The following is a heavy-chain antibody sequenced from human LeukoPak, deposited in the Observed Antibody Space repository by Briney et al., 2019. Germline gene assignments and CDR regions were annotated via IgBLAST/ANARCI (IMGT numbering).Heavy chain of an antibody. D-gene: IGHD3-3*01. Sequence: SQTLSLTCTVSGGSISSGDYYWSWIRQPPGKGLEWIEYIYYSGSTYYNPSLKSRVTISVDTSKNQFSLKLSSVTAADTAVYHCARVKSPLRFLEWLPYYFDYWGQGTLVTVSS. CDR3: ARVKSPLRFLEWLPYYFDY. CDR2: IYYSGST. CDR1: GGSISSGDYY. V-gene: IGHV4-30-4*08. J-gene: IGHJ4*02.